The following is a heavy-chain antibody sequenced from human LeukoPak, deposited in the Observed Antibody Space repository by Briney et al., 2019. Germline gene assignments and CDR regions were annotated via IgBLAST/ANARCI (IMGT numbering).Heavy chain of an antibody. V-gene: IGHV3-30*04. Sequence: GGSLRLSCTASGFTFGDYAMTWVRQAPGKGLEWVVGISYDGSNKYYADSVKGRFTISRDISKNTLYLQMNTVRAEDTAIYYCAKVVKVSSSWSAFDYWGQGTLVTVSS. CDR2: ISYDGSNK. CDR1: GFTFGDYA. D-gene: IGHD6-13*01. CDR3: AKVVKVSSSWSAFDY. J-gene: IGHJ4*02.